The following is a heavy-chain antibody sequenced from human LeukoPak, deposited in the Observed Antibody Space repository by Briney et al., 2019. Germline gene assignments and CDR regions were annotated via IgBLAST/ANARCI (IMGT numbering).Heavy chain of an antibody. Sequence: GGSLRLSCEASGFSFSNYGMYWVRQAPGKGLEWVAVIWYDESKKYYAESVKGRFTISRDIAKNTLYLQMNSLRAEDTGVYYCAKDHYWSIDYWGRGTLVTVSS. J-gene: IGHJ4*02. V-gene: IGHV3-33*03. CDR1: GFSFSNYG. CDR3: AKDHYWSIDY. D-gene: IGHD3-3*01. CDR2: IWYDESKK.